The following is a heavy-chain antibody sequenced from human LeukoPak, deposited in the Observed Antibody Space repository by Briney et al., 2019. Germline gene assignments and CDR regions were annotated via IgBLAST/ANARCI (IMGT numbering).Heavy chain of an antibody. J-gene: IGHJ4*02. Sequence: GGSLRLSCAASGFVFSSYGMHWVRQTPGKGLEWVADVWHDGSNKYYRDSVKGRFTISRDNSKNTLFLQMNSLRADDTAEYYCARIIINSGYSYGIDFWGQGTLVTVSS. CDR1: GFVFSSYG. CDR3: ARIIINSGYSYGIDF. CDR2: VWHDGSNK. V-gene: IGHV3-33*01. D-gene: IGHD5-18*01.